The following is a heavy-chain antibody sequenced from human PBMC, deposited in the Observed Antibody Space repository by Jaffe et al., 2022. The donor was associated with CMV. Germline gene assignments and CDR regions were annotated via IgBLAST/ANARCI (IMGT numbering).Heavy chain of an antibody. Sequence: EVQMLESGGGLVQPGGSLRLSCAASEFTFSSYAMSWVRQAPGKGLEWVSAISPIGDYTYYADSVKGRFTVSRDNSKNTLYLQMNSLRAEDTAVYYCARQNGGRSEVAVASPFDYWGQGTLVTVSS. CDR3: ARQNGGRSEVAVASPFDY. CDR2: ISPIGDYT. V-gene: IGHV3-23*01. CDR1: EFTFSSYA. J-gene: IGHJ4*02. D-gene: IGHD6-19*01.